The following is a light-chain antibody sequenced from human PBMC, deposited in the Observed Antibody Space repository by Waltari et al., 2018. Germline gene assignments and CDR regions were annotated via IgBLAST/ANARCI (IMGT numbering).Light chain of an antibody. CDR2: SNN. CDR3: PTCDDSLNARV. J-gene: IGLJ3*02. Sequence: QSVLTQPPPASGTPGQRVTISCSGSSSNIGRNTVAWYEQFPGMAPRLLISSNNDRPSGVPDRFSASKSGSSASLPISGLHVEDEADYYCPTCDDSLNARVFGRGTKLTVL. V-gene: IGLV1-44*01. CDR1: SSNIGRNT.